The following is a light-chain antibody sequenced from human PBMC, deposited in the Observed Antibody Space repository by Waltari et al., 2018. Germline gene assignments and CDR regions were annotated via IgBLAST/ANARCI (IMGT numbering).Light chain of an antibody. CDR3: SSYTSSSTVV. CDR1: SSDVGGYNS. CDR2: DVS. V-gene: IGLV2-14*03. Sequence: QSALTQPASVSGYPGQSITISCTGTSSDVGGYNSASWYQKPPGKAPKLMIYDVSNRPSGVSDRFSGSKSGNTASLTISGLQAADEAHYYCSSYTSSSTVVFGGGTKLTVL. J-gene: IGLJ2*01.